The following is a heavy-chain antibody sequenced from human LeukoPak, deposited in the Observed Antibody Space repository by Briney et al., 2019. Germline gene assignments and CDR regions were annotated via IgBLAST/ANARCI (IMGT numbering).Heavy chain of an antibody. CDR1: GFTFSSYG. CDR2: IRYDGSNK. Sequence: GGSLRLSCAASGFTFSSYGMSWVRQAPGKGLEWVGFIRYDGSNKYYADSVKGRFTISRDNSKNTLYLEMNSLRVEDTAVYYCAKDSSTSCHDWGQGTLVTVSS. CDR3: AKDSSTSCHD. D-gene: IGHD2-2*01. J-gene: IGHJ4*02. V-gene: IGHV3-30*02.